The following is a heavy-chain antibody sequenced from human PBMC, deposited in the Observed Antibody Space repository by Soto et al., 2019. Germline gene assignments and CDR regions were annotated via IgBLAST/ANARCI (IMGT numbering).Heavy chain of an antibody. CDR3: ARLGSSGQMDV. D-gene: IGHD3-10*01. CDR2: IDPSDSYS. J-gene: IGHJ6*02. V-gene: IGHV5-10-1*01. CDR1: GYSFTNNW. Sequence: GESLKISCKGSGYSFTNNWITWVRRMPGKGLEWVGRIDPSDSYSDYSPSFQGHVTISTEKSLSTAYLQWSSLKASDTAMYYCARLGSSGQMDVWGQGTTVTVSS.